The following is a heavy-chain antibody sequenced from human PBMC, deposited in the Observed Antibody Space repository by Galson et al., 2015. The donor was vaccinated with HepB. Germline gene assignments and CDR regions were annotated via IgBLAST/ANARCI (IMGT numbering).Heavy chain of an antibody. CDR2: ITGSGAST. D-gene: IGHD3-22*01. J-gene: IGHJ4*02. V-gene: IGHV3-23*01. Sequence: SLRLSCAASGFTFNNYAMTWVRQGPGKGLEWVSTITGSGASTYYADSVKGRFTISRDNSKNTLYLQVNILRAEDTEDTAVYYCARWGLDSSGYYRYYFDYWGQGTLVTVSS. CDR1: GFTFNNYA. CDR3: ARWGLDSSGYYRYYFDY.